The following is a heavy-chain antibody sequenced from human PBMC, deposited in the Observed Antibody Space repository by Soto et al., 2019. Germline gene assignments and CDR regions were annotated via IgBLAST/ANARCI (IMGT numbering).Heavy chain of an antibody. D-gene: IGHD6-19*01. CDR2: INSDGRRT. CDR3: ARDFPVDSRDWYDAFDM. V-gene: IGHV3-74*01. CDR1: GFTFSSHL. Sequence: EVQLVESGGGLVQPGGSLRLSCAASGFTFSSHLMHWVRQAPGKGLVWVSRINSDGRRTCYADPVKGRFTISRDNVKNTLYLQMNRLRGEETAVYSCARDFPVDSRDWYDAFDMWGQGAVITVSS. J-gene: IGHJ3*02.